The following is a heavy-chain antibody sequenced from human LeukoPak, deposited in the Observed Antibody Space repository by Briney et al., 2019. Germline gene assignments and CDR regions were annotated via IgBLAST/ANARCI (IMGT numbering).Heavy chain of an antibody. CDR1: GYTFTSYD. CDR2: MNPNSGNT. J-gene: IGHJ6*03. Sequence: ASVKVSCKASGYTFTSYDINWVRQATGQGLEWMGWMNPNSGNTGYAQKFQGRVTMTRNTSISTAYMELSSLRSEDTAVYYCARVRGVAGNYYYYYMDVWGKGTTVTVSS. D-gene: IGHD6-19*01. CDR3: ARVRGVAGNYYYYYMDV. V-gene: IGHV1-8*01.